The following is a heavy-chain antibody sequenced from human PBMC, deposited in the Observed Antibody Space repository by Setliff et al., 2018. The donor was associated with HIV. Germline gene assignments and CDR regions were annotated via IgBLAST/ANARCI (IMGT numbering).Heavy chain of an antibody. D-gene: IGHD3-22*01. CDR1: GGSISTHH. V-gene: IGHV4-59*11. Sequence: ASETLSLTCTVPGGSISTHHWSWIRQPPGKGLEWIGQINYDGKTNYNPSLKSRVTVSVDKSKDQLSLNLNSVTAADTAVYFCARVLSSGYAGPFDSWGQGTLVTVSS. J-gene: IGHJ5*01. CDR3: ARVLSSGYAGPFDS. CDR2: INYDGKT.